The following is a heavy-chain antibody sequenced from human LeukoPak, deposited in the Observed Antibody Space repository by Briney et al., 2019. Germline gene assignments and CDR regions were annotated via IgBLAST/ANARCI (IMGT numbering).Heavy chain of an antibody. Sequence: GGSLRLSCAASGFTFSSYAMSRVRQAPGKGLEWVSSISGSGDYTYYTDSVKGRFIISRDNSKNTLYLKMNSLRDEDTAVYYCAKDGQPSTRSLLCRNGACYEDYWGQGTLVTVSS. V-gene: IGHV3-23*01. CDR2: ISGSGDYT. D-gene: IGHD2-8*01. CDR3: AKDGQPSTRSLLCRNGACYEDY. CDR1: GFTFSSYA. J-gene: IGHJ4*02.